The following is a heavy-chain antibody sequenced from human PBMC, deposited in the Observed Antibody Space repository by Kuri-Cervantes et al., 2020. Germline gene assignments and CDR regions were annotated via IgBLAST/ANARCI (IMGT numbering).Heavy chain of an antibody. CDR2: INIDGNSR. J-gene: IGHJ4*02. CDR3: ARGRATAGEWGY. CDR1: DFTFSSYL. Sequence: GGSLRLSCAASDFTFSSYLMHWVRQVPGKGLMWVSRINIDGNSRSYAEAVKGRFTISRDNAKNTLYLQMNSLRAEDTAVYYCARGRATAGEWGYWGQGTLVTVSS. D-gene: IGHD6-13*01. V-gene: IGHV3-74*01.